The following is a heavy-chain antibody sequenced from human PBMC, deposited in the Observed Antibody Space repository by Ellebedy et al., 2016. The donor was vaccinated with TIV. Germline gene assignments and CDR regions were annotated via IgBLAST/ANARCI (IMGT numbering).Heavy chain of an antibody. CDR2: ISAYNGNT. D-gene: IGHD2-2*01. CDR1: GYTFTSYY. J-gene: IGHJ6*02. V-gene: IGHV1-18*04. CDR3: ARDVRRSTYYYYGMDV. Sequence: ASVKVSXXASGYTFTSYYMHWVRQAPGQGLEWMGWISAYNGNTNYAQKLQGRVTMTTDTSTSTAYMELRSLRSDDTAVYYCARDVRRSTYYYYGMDVWGQGTTVTVSS.